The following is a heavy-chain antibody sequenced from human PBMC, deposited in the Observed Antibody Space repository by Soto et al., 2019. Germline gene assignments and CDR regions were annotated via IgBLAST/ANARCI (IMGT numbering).Heavy chain of an antibody. CDR3: ARDGGGIRDGYNYFDY. V-gene: IGHV3-30-3*01. CDR2: ISYDGSNK. D-gene: IGHD5-12*01. J-gene: IGHJ4*02. CDR1: GFTFSSYA. Sequence: QVQLVESGGGVVQPGRSLRLSCAASGFTFSSYAMHWVRQAPGKGLEWVAVISYDGSNKYYADSVKGRFTISRENSKNTLYLQMNSLRAEDTAVYYCARDGGGIRDGYNYFDYWGQGTLVTVSS.